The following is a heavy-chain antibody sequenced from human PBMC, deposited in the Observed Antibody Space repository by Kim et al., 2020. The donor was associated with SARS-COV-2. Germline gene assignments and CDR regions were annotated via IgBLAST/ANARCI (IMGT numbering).Heavy chain of an antibody. CDR3: ARGHSAYEFDS. J-gene: IGHJ4*02. CDR1: GYTFTGYY. V-gene: IGHV1-2*05. D-gene: IGHD5-12*01. Sequence: ASVKVSCKASGYTFTGYYIHWVRQAPGQGLEWMGRINPNGGGTNYAQKFQGRVTMTRDTSITTAYMELSRLKSDDTVVYYCARGHSAYEFDSWGQGTLVTVSS. CDR2: INPNGGGT.